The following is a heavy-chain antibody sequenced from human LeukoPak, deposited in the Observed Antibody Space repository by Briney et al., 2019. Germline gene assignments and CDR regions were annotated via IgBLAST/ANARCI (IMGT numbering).Heavy chain of an antibody. CDR2: FYIGGNT. D-gene: IGHD3-10*01. J-gene: IGHJ3*01. Sequence: SETLSLTCTVSGGAITSYSWDWIRQPAGKGLEWIGRFYIGGNTYYNPSLKSRVTISGDKSNNLLSLKLSPVTAADMAIYYCAREGTYDGFEFWGQGTMVTVSS. CDR1: GGAITSYS. V-gene: IGHV4-4*07. CDR3: AREGTYDGFEF.